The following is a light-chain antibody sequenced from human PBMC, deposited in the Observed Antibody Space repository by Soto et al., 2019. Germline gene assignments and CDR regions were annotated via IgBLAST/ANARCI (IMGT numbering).Light chain of an antibody. CDR1: SSNIGAGYD. CDR3: QSYASSLSGVV. Sequence: QSVLTQPPSVSGAPGQRVTISCTGSSSNIGAGYDVHWYQQLPGTAPKLLSYVNSNRPSGVPDRFSGSKSGTSASLAITGLQAEDEADYYCQSYASSLSGVVFGGGTKLTVL. J-gene: IGLJ2*01. V-gene: IGLV1-40*01. CDR2: VNS.